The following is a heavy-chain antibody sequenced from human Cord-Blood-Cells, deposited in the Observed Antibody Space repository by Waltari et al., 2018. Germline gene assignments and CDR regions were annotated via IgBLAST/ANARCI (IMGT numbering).Heavy chain of an antibody. V-gene: IGHV4-38-2*02. J-gene: IGHJ4*02. Sequence: QLQLQESGPGLVKPSETLYLTCPVPGYSISLGHSWGRIRQPPGKGLEWIGSRYHRGITYYTPSLKSRVTISVDTSKNQFSLKLSSVTAADTAVYYCARDTLTTGGGYWGQGTLVTVSS. CDR1: GYSISLGHS. D-gene: IGHD4-17*01. CDR2: RYHRGIT. CDR3: ARDTLTTGGGY.